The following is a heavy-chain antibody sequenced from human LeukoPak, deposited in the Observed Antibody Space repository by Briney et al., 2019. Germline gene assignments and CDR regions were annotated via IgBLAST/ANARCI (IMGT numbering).Heavy chain of an antibody. D-gene: IGHD6-6*01. J-gene: IGHJ4*02. V-gene: IGHV1-2*02. CDR1: GYTFTGYY. Sequence: ASVKVSCKASGYTFTGYYMHWVRQAPGQGLEWMGWINPNSGGTNYAQKFQGRVTMTRDTSISTAYMELSRLRSEDTAVYYCARGEGVAEQLASYWGQGTLVTVSS. CDR2: INPNSGGT. CDR3: ARGEGVAEQLASY.